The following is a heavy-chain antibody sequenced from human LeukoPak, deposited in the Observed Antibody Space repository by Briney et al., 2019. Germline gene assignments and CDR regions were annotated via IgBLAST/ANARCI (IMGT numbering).Heavy chain of an antibody. CDR3: ARDRASFPSYYDFWSGRSYYYYGMDV. J-gene: IGHJ6*02. Sequence: GGSLRLSCAASGFTFSSYAMSWVRQAPGKGLEWVAVIWYDGSNKYYVDSVKGRFTISRDNSKNTLYLQMNSLRAEDTAVYYCARDRASFPSYYDFWSGRSYYYYGMDVWGQGTTVTVSS. V-gene: IGHV3-33*08. D-gene: IGHD3-3*01. CDR1: GFTFSSYA. CDR2: IWYDGSNK.